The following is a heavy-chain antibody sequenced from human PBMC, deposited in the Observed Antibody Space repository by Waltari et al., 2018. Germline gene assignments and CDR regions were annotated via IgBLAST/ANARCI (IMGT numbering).Heavy chain of an antibody. D-gene: IGHD3-16*01. CDR3: ARHPFRRVGYYYYGMDV. J-gene: IGHJ6*02. CDR2: IYYRGST. CDR1: GGSISSSSYY. Sequence: QLQLQESGPGLVKPSETLSLTCTVSGGSISSSSYYWGWIRQPPGKGLEWIGSIYYRGSTYYNPSLKSRVTIAVDTSKNQFSLKLSSVTAADTAVYYCARHPFRRVGYYYYGMDVWGQGTTVTVSS. V-gene: IGHV4-39*01.